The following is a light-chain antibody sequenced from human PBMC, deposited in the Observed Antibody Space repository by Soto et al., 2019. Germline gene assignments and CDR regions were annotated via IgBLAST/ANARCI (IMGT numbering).Light chain of an antibody. V-gene: IGLV2-14*01. Sequence: QSALTQPASVSGAPGQSITISCTGTSSDIGTYNYVSWYQQHPGKAPKLMIFEVSNRPSGVSYRFSGSKSDNTASLTISGLQAEDEAYYYCCSYTRSNTYVFGTGTKVTVL. J-gene: IGLJ1*01. CDR1: SSDIGTYNY. CDR3: CSYTRSNTYV. CDR2: EVS.